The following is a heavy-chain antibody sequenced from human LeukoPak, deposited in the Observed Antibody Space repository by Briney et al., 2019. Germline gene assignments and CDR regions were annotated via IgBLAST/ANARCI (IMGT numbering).Heavy chain of an antibody. CDR2: IWYDGSNK. V-gene: IGHV3-33*01. CDR1: GFTFSSYG. Sequence: GRSLRLSCAASGFTFSSYGMHWVRQAPGKGLEWVAVIWYDGSNKYYADSVKGRFTISRDNSKNTLYLQMNSLRAEDTAVYYCARDQLWFGATYYYYGMDVWGQGTTVTVSS. J-gene: IGHJ6*02. CDR3: ARDQLWFGATYYYYGMDV. D-gene: IGHD3-10*01.